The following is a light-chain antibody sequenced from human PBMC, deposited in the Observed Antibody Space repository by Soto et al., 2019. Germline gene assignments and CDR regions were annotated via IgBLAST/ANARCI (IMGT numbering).Light chain of an antibody. CDR1: QSLLHSNGYNY. J-gene: IGKJ4*01. V-gene: IGKV2-28*01. CDR3: MQALQTPAT. Sequence: DIVMTQSPLSLPVTPGERASISCRSSQSLLHSNGYNYLDWYLQKPGQSPQLLIYLGSNRASGVPDRFSGSGSGTDFTLKISRVEAEDVGVYYCMQALQTPATFGGGTKV. CDR2: LGS.